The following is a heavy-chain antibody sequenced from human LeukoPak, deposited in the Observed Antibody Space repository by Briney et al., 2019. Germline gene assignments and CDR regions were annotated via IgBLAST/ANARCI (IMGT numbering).Heavy chain of an antibody. CDR3: VREKGAPGSFDN. D-gene: IGHD3-9*01. CDR2: ISSSGSTI. Sequence: PGGSLKLSCAASGFTFSDYYMSWIRQAPGKGLEWVSYISSSGSTIYYADSVKGRFTISRDNAKNTVYLQMSSLRAEDTAVFYCVREKGAPGSFDNWGQGTMVAVSS. J-gene: IGHJ3*02. V-gene: IGHV3-11*04. CDR1: GFTFSDYY.